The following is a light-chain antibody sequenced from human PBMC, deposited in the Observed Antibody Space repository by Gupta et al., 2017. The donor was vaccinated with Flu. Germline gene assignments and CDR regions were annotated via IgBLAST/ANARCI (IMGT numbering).Light chain of an antibody. CDR3: TSYTSSSTWV. V-gene: IGLV2-14*01. CDR1: SSDVGGFNY. J-gene: IGLJ3*02. CDR2: EVT. Sequence: QSALTQPASVSGSPGQSITISCTGTSSDVGGFNYVSWYQHHPGKAPKLMIYEVTNRPSGLSNRFSGSKSGNTASLTILGLQAEDEADYYCTSYTSSSTWVFGGGTKLTVL.